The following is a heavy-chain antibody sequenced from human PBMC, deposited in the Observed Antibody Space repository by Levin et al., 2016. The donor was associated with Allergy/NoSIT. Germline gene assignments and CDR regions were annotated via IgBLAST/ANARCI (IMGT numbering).Heavy chain of an antibody. V-gene: IGHV3-15*01. CDR3: TTAPRPQYYDFWSGYYIH. CDR2: IKSKTDGGTT. D-gene: IGHD3-3*01. Sequence: WIRQPPGKGLEWVGRIKSKTDGGTTDYAAPVKGRFTISRDDSKNTLYLQMNSLKTEDTAVYYCTTAPRPQYYDFWSGYYIHWGQGTLVTVSS. J-gene: IGHJ4*02.